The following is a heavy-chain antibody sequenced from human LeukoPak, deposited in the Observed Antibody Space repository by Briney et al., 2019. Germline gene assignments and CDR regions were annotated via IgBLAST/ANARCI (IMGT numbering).Heavy chain of an antibody. Sequence: SETLSLTCIVSGGSISSSSYYWGWVRQPPGKGLEWIANIYYSGSTYYSPSLRSRVTISVDTSKNQFSLKLTSVTAADTAVYYCARRASVSGNWPKPLDYWGQGSLVTVSS. CDR3: ARRASVSGNWPKPLDY. D-gene: IGHD3-3*01. CDR1: GGSISSSSYY. V-gene: IGHV4-39*01. CDR2: IYYSGST. J-gene: IGHJ4*02.